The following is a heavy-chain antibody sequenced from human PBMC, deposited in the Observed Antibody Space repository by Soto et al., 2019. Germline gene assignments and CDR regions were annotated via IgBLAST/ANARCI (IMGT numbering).Heavy chain of an antibody. Sequence: PGGSLRLSCEGSGFSFPDYDMNWVRQTPGKGLEWVAAVGRFGNTYYRDSVRGRFTISRDDSRNTVYLQMNRLRVEDTAVYFRAKEGRLRSPAGDYFDSWAQGSLVTVSS. CDR1: GFSFPDYD. CDR2: VGRFGNT. D-gene: IGHD3-10*01. J-gene: IGHJ4*02. V-gene: IGHV3-23*01. CDR3: AKEGRLRSPAGDYFDS.